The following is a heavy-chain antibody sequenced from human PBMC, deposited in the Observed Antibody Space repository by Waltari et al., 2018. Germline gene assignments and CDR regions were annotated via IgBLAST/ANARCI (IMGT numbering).Heavy chain of an antibody. J-gene: IGHJ4*02. CDR3: TSEWELIPGGHY. CDR2: FYSGGST. CDR1: GFTLTNFA. V-gene: IGHV3-23*03. Sequence: EVQLLESGGGLVQPGGSLRLSCAASGFTLTNFAMSWVRQAPGKGLGWVSVFYSGGSTYYADSGKGRFNISRDNSKSTLYLQMNSLTTEDTAVYYCTSEWELIPGGHYWGQGTLVTVSS. D-gene: IGHD1-26*01.